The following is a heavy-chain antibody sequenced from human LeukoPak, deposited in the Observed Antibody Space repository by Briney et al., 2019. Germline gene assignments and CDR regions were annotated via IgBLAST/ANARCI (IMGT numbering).Heavy chain of an antibody. CDR3: ARVASSGTYGDY. D-gene: IGHD1-26*01. Sequence: PGGSLRLSCAASGCTFSSYTMHWVRQAPGKGLEYVSAISNNGGTTYYANSVKGRFTISRDNSKNTLYLQMGSLRVEDMAVYYCARVASSGTYGDYWGQGTLVTVSS. CDR2: ISNNGGTT. V-gene: IGHV3-64*01. CDR1: GCTFSSYT. J-gene: IGHJ4*02.